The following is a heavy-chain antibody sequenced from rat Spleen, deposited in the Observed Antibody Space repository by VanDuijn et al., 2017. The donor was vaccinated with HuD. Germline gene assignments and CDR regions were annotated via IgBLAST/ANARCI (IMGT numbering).Heavy chain of an antibody. CDR3: ARSRVMDA. CDR2: ISYDGNSI. Sequence: EVQLVESGGGLVQPGRSLKLSCAASGFTFSDYYMAWVRQAPTKGLECVATISYDGNSIYYRDSVKGRFNISRDNAKTTLYLQMDSLRSEDTATYYCARSRVMDAWGQGASVTVSS. J-gene: IGHJ4*01. V-gene: IGHV5-29*01. CDR1: GFTFSDYY.